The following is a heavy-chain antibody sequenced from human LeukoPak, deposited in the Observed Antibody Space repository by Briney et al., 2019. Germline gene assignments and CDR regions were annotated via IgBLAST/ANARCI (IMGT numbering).Heavy chain of an antibody. CDR3: AKARATYLYDTSGYSALDY. V-gene: IGHV3-33*06. Sequence: GGSLRLSCAASGFTFSDYWMHWVRQAPGKGLEWVALIWYDGDNKYYSDSVKGRFTISRDNSKNTLYLQMNSLRAEDTAVYYCAKARATYLYDTSGYSALDYWGQGTLVTVSS. D-gene: IGHD3-22*01. CDR1: GFTFSDYW. CDR2: IWYDGDNK. J-gene: IGHJ4*02.